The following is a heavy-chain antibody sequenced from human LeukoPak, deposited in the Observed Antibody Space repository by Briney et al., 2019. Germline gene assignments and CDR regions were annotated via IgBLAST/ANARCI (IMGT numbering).Heavy chain of an antibody. Sequence: YPSETLSLTCAVYGGSFSGYYWSWIRQPPGKGLEWIGEINHSGSTNYNPSLKSRVTISVDTSKNQFSLKLSSVTAADTAVYYCARERQGRPSSWYRRSANWFDPWGQGTLVTVSS. CDR2: INHSGST. V-gene: IGHV4-34*01. CDR3: ARERQGRPSSWYRRSANWFDP. CDR1: GGSFSGYY. D-gene: IGHD6-13*01. J-gene: IGHJ5*02.